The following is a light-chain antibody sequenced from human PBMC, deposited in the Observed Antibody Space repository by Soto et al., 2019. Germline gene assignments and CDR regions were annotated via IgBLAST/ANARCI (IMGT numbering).Light chain of an antibody. J-gene: IGLJ7*01. Sequence: QSALTQPASVSGSPGQSITISCTATSSDVGAYNYVSWYQQHPGKVPKLMIYEVTNRPSGISNRFSGSKYGNTASLTISGLQAEDEADYYCSSYTTGDTWVFGGGTQLTVL. CDR1: SSDVGAYNY. CDR3: SSYTTGDTWV. V-gene: IGLV2-14*01. CDR2: EVT.